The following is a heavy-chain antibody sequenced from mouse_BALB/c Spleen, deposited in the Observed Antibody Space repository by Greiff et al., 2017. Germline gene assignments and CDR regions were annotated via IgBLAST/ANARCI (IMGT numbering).Heavy chain of an antibody. CDR1: GYTFTDYN. Sequence: EVQGVESGPELVKPGASVKIPCKASGYTFTDYNMDWVKQSHGKSLEWIGDINPNNGGTIYNQKFKGKATLTVDKSSSTAYMELRSLTSEDTAVYYCARASSYGSSYGLFAYWGQGTLVTVSA. V-gene: IGHV1-18*01. CDR3: ARASSYGSSYGLFAY. D-gene: IGHD1-1*01. J-gene: IGHJ3*01. CDR2: INPNNGGT.